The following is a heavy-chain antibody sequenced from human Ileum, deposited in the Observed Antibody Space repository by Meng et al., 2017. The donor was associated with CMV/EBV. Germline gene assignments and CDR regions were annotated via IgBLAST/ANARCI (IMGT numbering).Heavy chain of an antibody. J-gene: IGHJ4*02. Sequence: GGSLRLSCAASGFTFDDYAMHWARQAPGKGLEWVSHISWDGIDTYYADSVKGRFTVSRDNSKNYLYLQMHSLRVEDTAFYYCARADSDIAMGVYYFHSWGQGTLVTSPQ. D-gene: IGHD5-18*01. CDR1: GFTFDDYA. CDR2: ISWDGIDT. V-gene: IGHV3-43D*03. CDR3: ARADSDIAMGVYYFHS.